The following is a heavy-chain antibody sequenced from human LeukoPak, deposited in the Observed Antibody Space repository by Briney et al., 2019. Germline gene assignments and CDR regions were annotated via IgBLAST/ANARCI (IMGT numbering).Heavy chain of an antibody. J-gene: IGHJ6*02. Sequence: GGSLKLSCAASGFTFSSYAMSWVRQAPGKGLEWVSAISGSGGSTYYADSVKGRFTISRDNSKNTLYLQMNSLRAEDTAVYYCAKGDETGPEPPLWFGELSVPDVWGQGTTVTVSS. V-gene: IGHV3-23*01. D-gene: IGHD3-10*01. CDR1: GFTFSSYA. CDR3: AKGDETGPEPPLWFGELSVPDV. CDR2: ISGSGGST.